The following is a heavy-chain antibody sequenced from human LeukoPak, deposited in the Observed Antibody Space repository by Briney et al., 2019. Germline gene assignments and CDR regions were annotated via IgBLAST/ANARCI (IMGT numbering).Heavy chain of an antibody. J-gene: IGHJ4*02. CDR2: ISAYNGNT. CDR3: ARDILSYYYDSGGYYSFRALGY. CDR1: GYTFTSYG. D-gene: IGHD3-22*01. V-gene: IGHV1-18*01. Sequence: RASVKVSCKASGYTFTSYGISWVRQAPGQGLEWMGWISAYNGNTNYAQKLQGRVTMTTDTSTSTAYMELRSLRSDDTAVYYCARDILSYYYDSGGYYSFRALGYWGQGTLVTVSS.